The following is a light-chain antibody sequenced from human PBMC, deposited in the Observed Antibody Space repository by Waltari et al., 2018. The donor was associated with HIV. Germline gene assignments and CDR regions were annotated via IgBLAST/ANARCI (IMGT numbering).Light chain of an antibody. V-gene: IGLV1-40*01. J-gene: IGLJ2*01. CDR3: QSYDSSLRASV. CDR1: RSNTAAGYF. CDR2: SDI. Sequence: QSALTQPPSVSGATGQRVTIPCTGNRSNTAAGYFVHWYQHLPGTAPKLLVYSDINRPSGVPDRFSGSKSGTSASLVITGLQAEDEADYYCQSYDSSLRASVFGGGTKLTVL.